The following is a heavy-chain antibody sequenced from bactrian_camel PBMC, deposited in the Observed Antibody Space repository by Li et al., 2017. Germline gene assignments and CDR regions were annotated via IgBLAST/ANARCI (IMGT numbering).Heavy chain of an antibody. V-gene: IGHV3S1*01. D-gene: IGHD2*01. CDR1: ASGYAASTKC. CDR3: AADSAALVRGAPEAADFGY. CDR2: IYTADSST. J-gene: IGHJ6*01. Sequence: VQLVESGGGLVQPGGSLRLSCAASASGYAASTKCMNWFRQTPGKEREGVAAIYTADSSTYYADSVKGRFTISQDNARTTLYLQMNSLKPDDTAMYYCAADSAALVRGAPEAADFGYWGQGTQVTVS.